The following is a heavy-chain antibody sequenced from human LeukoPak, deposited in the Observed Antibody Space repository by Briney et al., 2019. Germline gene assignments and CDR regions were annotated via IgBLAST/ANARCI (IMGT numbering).Heavy chain of an antibody. J-gene: IGHJ6*02. CDR2: IKEDGTET. Sequence: GGSLRLSCAASGFTFNIYWMSWVRQAPGKGLEWVANIKEDGTETYYLDSVKGRFIISKDNTKNSLFLQMNSLRVEDTAVYYCAGTTVTYPYGMDVWGQGTTVTVSS. D-gene: IGHD4-17*01. V-gene: IGHV3-7*03. CDR3: AGTTVTYPYGMDV. CDR1: GFTFNIYW.